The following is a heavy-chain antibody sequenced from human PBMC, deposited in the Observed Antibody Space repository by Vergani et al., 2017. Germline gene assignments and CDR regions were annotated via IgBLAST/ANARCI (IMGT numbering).Heavy chain of an antibody. CDR2: ISAYNGNT. Sequence: QVQLVQSGAEVKKPGASVKVSCKASGYTFSTYGISWVRQAPGQGLEWMGWISAYNGNTNYPEKFQGRLTMTTDTSTRTAYMELRSLRSDDTAVYYCARTAYYDIFTGYYHDYWGQGTLVTVSS. V-gene: IGHV1-18*01. D-gene: IGHD3-9*01. CDR1: GYTFSTYG. CDR3: ARTAYYDIFTGYYHDY. J-gene: IGHJ4*02.